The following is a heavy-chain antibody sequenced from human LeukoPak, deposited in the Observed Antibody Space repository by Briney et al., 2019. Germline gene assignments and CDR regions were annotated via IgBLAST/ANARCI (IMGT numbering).Heavy chain of an antibody. J-gene: IGHJ3*02. CDR2: ISNSGSTI. Sequence: GGSLRLSCAASGFTFSDYYMSWIRQAPGKGLEWVSYISNSGSTIYYSDSVKGRFTISRDNAKNSLYLQMNSLRAEDTAVYYCASGTYDFWSGYYDPDAFDIWGQGTMVTVSS. CDR3: ASGTYDFWSGYYDPDAFDI. V-gene: IGHV3-11*04. CDR1: GFTFSDYY. D-gene: IGHD3-3*01.